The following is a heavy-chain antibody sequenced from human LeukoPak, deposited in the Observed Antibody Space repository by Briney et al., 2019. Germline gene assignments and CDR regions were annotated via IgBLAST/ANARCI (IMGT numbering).Heavy chain of an antibody. D-gene: IGHD3-10*01. CDR3: AIVVTYYYGSGSYYHNWFDP. V-gene: IGHV1-2*02. J-gene: IGHJ5*02. CDR2: INPNSGGT. CDR1: GYTFTGYY. Sequence: VASVKVSCKASGYTFTGYYMHWVRQAPGQGLEWMGWINPNSGGTNYAQKFQGRVTMTRDTSTSTAYMELSSLRSEDTAVYYCAIVVTYYYGSGSYYHNWFDPWGQGTLVTVSS.